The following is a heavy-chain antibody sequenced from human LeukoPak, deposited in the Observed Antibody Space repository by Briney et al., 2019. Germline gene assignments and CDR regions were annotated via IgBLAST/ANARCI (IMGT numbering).Heavy chain of an antibody. Sequence: GGSLRLSCTVSGFTVSSNSWSWVRQAPGKGLEWVSFIYSGGNTHYSDSVKGRFTISRDNSKNTLYLQMNSLRAEDTAVYYCARDGYYDSSGYYYPDAFDIWGQGTMVTVSS. CDR2: IYSGGNT. CDR1: GFTVSSNS. CDR3: ARDGYYDSSGYYYPDAFDI. V-gene: IGHV3-66*01. J-gene: IGHJ3*02. D-gene: IGHD3-22*01.